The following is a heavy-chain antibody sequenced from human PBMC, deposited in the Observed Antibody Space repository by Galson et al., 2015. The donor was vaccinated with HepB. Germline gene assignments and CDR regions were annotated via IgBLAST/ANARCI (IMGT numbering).Heavy chain of an antibody. CDR1: GYTFTSYA. CDR2: INAGNGNT. Sequence: SVKVSCKASGYTFTSYAMHWVRQAPGQRLEWMGWINAGNGNTKYSQKFQGRVTITRDTSASTAYMELSSLRSEDTAVYYCARVPRYSSSSLDYWGQGTLVTVSS. J-gene: IGHJ4*02. CDR3: ARVPRYSSSSLDY. D-gene: IGHD6-6*01. V-gene: IGHV1-3*01.